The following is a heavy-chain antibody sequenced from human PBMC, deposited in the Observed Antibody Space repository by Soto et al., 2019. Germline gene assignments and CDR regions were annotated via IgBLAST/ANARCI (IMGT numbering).Heavy chain of an antibody. CDR1: GFDFPGFW. J-gene: IGHJ4*02. CDR2: INHGGSET. D-gene: IGHD3-9*01. CDR3: ARGGRGLDL. Sequence: VQVVESGGTLVQPGGSLRLSCEVSGFDFPGFWMNWVRQAPGKGLEWVANINHGGSETNFLDSVKGRFTISRDNAKSTLYLQMNSLRLEDTAVCYCARGGRGLDLGGQGTGGIVSS. V-gene: IGHV3-7*04.